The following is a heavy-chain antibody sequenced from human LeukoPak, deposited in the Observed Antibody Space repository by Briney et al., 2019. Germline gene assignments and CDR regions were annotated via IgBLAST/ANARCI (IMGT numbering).Heavy chain of an antibody. V-gene: IGHV3-48*01. Sequence: PGGSLRLPCAASGFTFSSFSMHWAPQARAKALEEVSYITSSSSTIHYADSVKGRFTVSRDNAKNSLNLQLNSLRAEDTAVYYCARDPWAFSSSSRVYWGQGTLVTVSS. CDR2: ITSSSSTI. J-gene: IGHJ4*02. CDR3: ARDPWAFSSSSRVY. D-gene: IGHD6-13*01. CDR1: GFTFSSFS.